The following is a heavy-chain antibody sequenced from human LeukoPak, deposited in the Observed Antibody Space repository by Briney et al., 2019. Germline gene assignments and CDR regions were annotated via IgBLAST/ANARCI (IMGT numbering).Heavy chain of an antibody. J-gene: IGHJ6*03. CDR2: INPNSGGT. V-gene: IGHV1-2*02. Sequence: ASVKVSCKASGYTFTGYYMHWVRQAPGQGLEWMGWINPNSGGTNYAQKFQGRVTMTRDTSISTAYMELSRLRSDDTAVYYCARAPNAAMVTSRYYYYMDVWGKGTTVTVSS. CDR1: GYTFTGYY. CDR3: ARAPNAAMVTSRYYYYMDV. D-gene: IGHD5-18*01.